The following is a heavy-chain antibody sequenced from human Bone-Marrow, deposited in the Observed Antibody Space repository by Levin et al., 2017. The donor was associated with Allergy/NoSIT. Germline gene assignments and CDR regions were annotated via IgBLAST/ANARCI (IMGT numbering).Heavy chain of an antibody. CDR1: GGTFSSYA. Sequence: SVKVSCKASGGTFSSYAISWVRQAPGQGLEWMGGIIPIFGTANYAQKFQGRVTITADESTSTAYMELSSLRSEDTAVYYCARVLMVRGYYYYYGMDVWGQGTTVTVSS. CDR2: IIPIFGTA. D-gene: IGHD3-10*01. J-gene: IGHJ6*02. CDR3: ARVLMVRGYYYYYGMDV. V-gene: IGHV1-69*13.